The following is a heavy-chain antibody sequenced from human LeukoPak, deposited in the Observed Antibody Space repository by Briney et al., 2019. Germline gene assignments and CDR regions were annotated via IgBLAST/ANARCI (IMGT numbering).Heavy chain of an antibody. D-gene: IGHD2-15*01. CDR3: ARTSAATPTCAMDV. CDR1: GFTFSSYG. CDR2: ISYDGSNK. Sequence: GMSHRLSCAASGFTFSSYGMHWVRQAPGKGLEWVAVISYDGSNKYYADSVKGRFTISRDNSKNTLYLQMNSLRAEDTAVYYCARTSAATPTCAMDVWGQGTTFTVS. J-gene: IGHJ6*02. V-gene: IGHV3-30*03.